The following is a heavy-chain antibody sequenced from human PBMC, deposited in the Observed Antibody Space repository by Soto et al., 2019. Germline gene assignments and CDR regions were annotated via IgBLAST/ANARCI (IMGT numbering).Heavy chain of an antibody. CDR3: AKDKGWLVPQH. Sequence: PGGSLRLSCAASGFTFDDYTMHWVRQAPGKGLEWVSLISWDGGSTYYADSVKGRFTISRDNSKNSLYLQMNSLRTEDTALYYSAKDKGWLVPQHWGQGTLVTVSS. J-gene: IGHJ1*01. V-gene: IGHV3-43*01. CDR2: ISWDGGST. CDR1: GFTFDDYT. D-gene: IGHD2-15*01.